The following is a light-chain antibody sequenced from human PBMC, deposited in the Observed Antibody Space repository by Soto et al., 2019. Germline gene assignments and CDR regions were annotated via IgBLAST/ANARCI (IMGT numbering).Light chain of an antibody. V-gene: IGKV1-8*01. CDR2: AAA. CDR3: QQYYSYPRT. Sequence: AIWVTESPSAFSASTGDRVTITCRASQGISSYLAWYQQKPGKAPRLLLYAAATLQRGVPSRFSGSGSGTDVTLTISCLQSEHFPNYYCQQYYSYPRTFGEGTKVELK. CDR1: QGISSY. J-gene: IGKJ1*01.